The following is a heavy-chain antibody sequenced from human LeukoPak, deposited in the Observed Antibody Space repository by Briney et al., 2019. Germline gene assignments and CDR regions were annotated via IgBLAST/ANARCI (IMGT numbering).Heavy chain of an antibody. CDR2: IIPIFGTA. CDR1: GATFSIYA. J-gene: IGHJ6*02. Sequence: ASVKLSFKASGATFSIYAICWVRQAPGPGLEWMGGIIPIFGTANYAQKFQGRVTITADESTSTAYMELSSLRSEDTAVYYCARLPLRSIAVGYYGMDVGGQGTTVTVSS. D-gene: IGHD6-6*01. V-gene: IGHV1-69*13. CDR3: ARLPLRSIAVGYYGMDV.